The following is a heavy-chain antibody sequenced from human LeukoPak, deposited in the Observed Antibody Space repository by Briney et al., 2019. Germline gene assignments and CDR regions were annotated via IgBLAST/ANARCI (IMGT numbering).Heavy chain of an antibody. V-gene: IGHV1-69*04. CDR2: IIPILGIA. CDR1: GYTFTSYG. Sequence: GASVKVSCKASGYTFTSYGISWVRQAPGQGLEWMGRIIPILGIANYAQKFQGRVTITADKSTSTAYMELSSLRSEDTAVYYCARGDCSSTSCYPYYYYYYGMDVWGQGTTVTVSS. J-gene: IGHJ6*02. D-gene: IGHD2-2*01. CDR3: ARGDCSSTSCYPYYYYYYGMDV.